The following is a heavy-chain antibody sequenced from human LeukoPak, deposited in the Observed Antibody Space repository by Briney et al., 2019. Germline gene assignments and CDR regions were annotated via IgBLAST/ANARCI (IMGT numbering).Heavy chain of an antibody. D-gene: IGHD6-13*01. CDR1: GGTFNSYA. J-gene: IGHJ4*02. V-gene: IGHV1-69*05. Sequence: GSSVKVSCKASGGTFNSYAISWVRQAPGHGLEWMGGVNPVFSTPNYAQKFQGRVTITTDELTSTAFMELSSLRSEDTAVYYCARARSSWYGGGFDYWGQGTLVTVSS. CDR2: VNPVFSTP. CDR3: ARARSSWYGGGFDY.